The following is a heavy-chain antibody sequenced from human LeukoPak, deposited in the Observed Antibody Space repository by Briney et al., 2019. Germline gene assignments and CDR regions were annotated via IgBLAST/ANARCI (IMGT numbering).Heavy chain of an antibody. CDR2: INDSENT. Sequence: SETLSLTCTVSGASISSSSYYWGWIRQPPGKGLEWIGEINDSENTNYNPSLKSRVTISIDTSKNQFSLTLTSVTAADTAVYYCAKDVSPNYYGSGSYFDYWGQGTLVTVSS. V-gene: IGHV4-39*07. D-gene: IGHD3-10*01. CDR3: AKDVSPNYYGSGSYFDY. J-gene: IGHJ4*02. CDR1: GASISSSSYY.